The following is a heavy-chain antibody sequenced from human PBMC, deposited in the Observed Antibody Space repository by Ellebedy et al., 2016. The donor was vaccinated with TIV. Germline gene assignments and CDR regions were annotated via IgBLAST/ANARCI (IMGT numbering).Heavy chain of an antibody. CDR1: GYTFTSYG. Sequence: AASVKVSCKASGYTFTSYGISWVRQAPGQGLEWMGWISAYNGNTNYAQKLQGRVTMTTDTSTSTAYMELRSLRSDDTAVYYCARAYSSSWSSGWFDPWGQGTLVTVSS. J-gene: IGHJ5*02. D-gene: IGHD6-13*01. CDR3: ARAYSSSWSSGWFDP. CDR2: ISAYNGNT. V-gene: IGHV1-18*04.